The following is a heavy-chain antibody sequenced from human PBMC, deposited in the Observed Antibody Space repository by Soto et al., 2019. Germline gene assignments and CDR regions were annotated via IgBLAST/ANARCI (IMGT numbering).Heavy chain of an antibody. V-gene: IGHV1-69*12. D-gene: IGHD2-21*02. CDR1: GGTFSSYA. CDR2: IIPIFGTA. CDR3: ARDPVVTAIPGHWYVDL. Sequence: QVQLVQSGAEVKKPGSSVKVSCKASGGTFSSYAISWVRQAPGQGLEWMGGIIPIFGTANYAQKFQVRVTITADGSTSTAYMELSSLRSEDTAVYYCARDPVVTAIPGHWYVDLWGRGTLVTFSS. J-gene: IGHJ2*01.